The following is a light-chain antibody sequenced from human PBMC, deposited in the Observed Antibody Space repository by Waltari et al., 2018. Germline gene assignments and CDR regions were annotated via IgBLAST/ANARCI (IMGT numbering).Light chain of an antibody. J-gene: IGKJ1*01. CDR2: WAS. V-gene: IGKV4-1*01. CDR3: QQYYSNPLT. Sequence: DIVLTQSPDSLAVSLGERATINCRSSQSVLYSSNNKNYLAWYQHKPGQPPKLLIYWASMRVYGLPDRFRGSESGTDFTLTISSLQAEDVSVYYCQQYYSNPLTFGQGTKVEI. CDR1: QSVLYSSNNKNY.